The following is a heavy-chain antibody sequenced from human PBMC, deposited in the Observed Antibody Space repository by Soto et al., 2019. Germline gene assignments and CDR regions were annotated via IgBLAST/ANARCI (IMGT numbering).Heavy chain of an antibody. D-gene: IGHD6-19*01. CDR1: GFTFSSYG. CDR3: ARAGGSGWKDY. CDR2: IWYDGSNK. J-gene: IGHJ4*02. V-gene: IGHV3-33*01. Sequence: QVQLVESGGGVVQPGRSLRLSCAASGFTFSSYGMHWVRQAPGKGLEWVAVIWYDGSNKYYADSVKGRFTISRDNSKNTLYLQMNSLRAEDTAVYYCARAGGSGWKDYWGPGTLVTVSS.